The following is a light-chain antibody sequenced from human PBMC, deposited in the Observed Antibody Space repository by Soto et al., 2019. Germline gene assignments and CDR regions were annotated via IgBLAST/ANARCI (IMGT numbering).Light chain of an antibody. J-gene: IGLJ1*01. CDR1: SSDVGGYNY. CDR2: EVS. Sequence: QSVLAQPASVSGSPGQSMTISCTGTSSDVGGYNYVSWYQQHPGKAPKLMIYEVSNRPSGVSNRFSGSKSGHTASLTISGLQSEDEADYFCTSYTSSTTLDVFGTGTKVTVL. CDR3: TSYTSSTTLDV. V-gene: IGLV2-14*01.